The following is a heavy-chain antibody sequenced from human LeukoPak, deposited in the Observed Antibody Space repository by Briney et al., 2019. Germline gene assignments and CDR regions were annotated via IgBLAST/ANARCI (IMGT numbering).Heavy chain of an antibody. CDR2: IKQDGGEK. V-gene: IGHV3-7*01. CDR3: ARGPLYGSYYLGFDY. J-gene: IGHJ4*02. D-gene: IGHD1-26*01. Sequence: GGSLRLSRAASGFIFSSFWMSWVRQAPGKGLEWVANIKQDGGEKYYVDSVKGRFTISRDNAKNSLYLQMNSLRADDTAVYYCARGPLYGSYYLGFDYWGQGTLVTVSS. CDR1: GFIFSSFW.